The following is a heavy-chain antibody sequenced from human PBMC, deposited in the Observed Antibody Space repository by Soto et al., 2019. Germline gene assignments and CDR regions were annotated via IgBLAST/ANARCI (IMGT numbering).Heavy chain of an antibody. V-gene: IGHV1-18*01. J-gene: IGHJ6*04. CDR3: ARGYYYGSGRPTPGGMDV. D-gene: IGHD3-10*01. Sequence: QVHLVQSGAEVKKPGASVKVSCKASGYTFTNYDINWVRQAPGQGLEWMGWISTYTGNTNYAQKLQGRVTMTTDTATSPAYMELRSLRSDDTAVYYCARGYYYGSGRPTPGGMDVWGKGTTVTVSS. CDR1: GYTFTNYD. CDR2: ISTYTGNT.